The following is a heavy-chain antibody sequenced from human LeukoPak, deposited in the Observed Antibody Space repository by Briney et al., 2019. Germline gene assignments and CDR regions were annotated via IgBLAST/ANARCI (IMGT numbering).Heavy chain of an antibody. J-gene: IGHJ4*02. V-gene: IGHV1-2*02. Sequence: ASVKVSCKASGYTFTDYDINWVRQAPGQGLEWMGWINPNSGGTNYAQKFQGRVTMTRDTSISTAYMELSSLRSEDTAVYYCARDVYSSGFDYRGQGTLVTVSS. CDR3: ARDVYSSGFDY. CDR1: GYTFTDYD. CDR2: INPNSGGT. D-gene: IGHD6-19*01.